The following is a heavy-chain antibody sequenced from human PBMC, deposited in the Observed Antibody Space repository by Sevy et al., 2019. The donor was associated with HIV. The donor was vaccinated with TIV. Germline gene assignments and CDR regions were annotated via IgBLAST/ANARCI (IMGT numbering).Heavy chain of an antibody. V-gene: IGHV3-30*18. J-gene: IGHJ4*02. CDR1: GFTFSSYG. CDR2: ISYGGSNK. D-gene: IGHD1-20*01. Sequence: GGSLRLSCAASGFTFSSYGMYWVRQAPGKGLEWVAVISYGGSNKYYTDSVKGRFTISRDNSKNTLYVQMNSLRAEDTAVYNCAKVRTLYNWNDPADYWGQGTLVTVSS. CDR3: AKVRTLYNWNDPADY.